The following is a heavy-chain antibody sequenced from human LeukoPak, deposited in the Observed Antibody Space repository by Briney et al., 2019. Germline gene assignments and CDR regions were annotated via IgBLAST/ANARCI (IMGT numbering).Heavy chain of an antibody. CDR2: ISSSGSTI. Sequence: GGSLRLSCAAAGFTFSTYEMNWVRQAPGKGLEWISYISSSGSTIHYADSVKGRFTISGDNAKNSLYLQMNSLRAEDTAVYYCARVRKHSTCFDYWGQGTLVTVSS. CDR1: GFTFSTYE. V-gene: IGHV3-48*03. J-gene: IGHJ4*02. CDR3: ARVRKHSTCFDY. D-gene: IGHD2/OR15-2a*01.